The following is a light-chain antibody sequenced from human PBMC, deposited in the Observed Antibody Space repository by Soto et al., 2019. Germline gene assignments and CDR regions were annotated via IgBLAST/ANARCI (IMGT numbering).Light chain of an antibody. CDR2: ETS. Sequence: EIVLTQSPATLSLSPGERATLSCRASQSVGSYLTWYQQKPGQAARLLIYETSKRATGIPARFSGSGSGTDFTLTISSLEPEDFAVYYCQQRSSWPRTFGQGTKVEIK. CDR3: QQRSSWPRT. V-gene: IGKV3-11*01. CDR1: QSVGSY. J-gene: IGKJ1*01.